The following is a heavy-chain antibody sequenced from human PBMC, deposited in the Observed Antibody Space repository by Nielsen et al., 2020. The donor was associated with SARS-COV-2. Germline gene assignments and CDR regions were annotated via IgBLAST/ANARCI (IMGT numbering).Heavy chain of an antibody. V-gene: IGHV4-34*01. CDR2: INQSGTT. CDR3: ARVRGHFYGSGSYERPFEY. D-gene: IGHD3-10*01. CDR1: GGSMTGYY. Sequence: GSLRLSCSVSGGSMTGYYWSWIRQPPGKGLEWIGEINQSGTTNYNPSLKSRVTISIDTSKNQFSLELRSVTAADTAVYYCARVRGHFYGSGSYERPFEYWGQGTPVNVSS. J-gene: IGHJ4*02.